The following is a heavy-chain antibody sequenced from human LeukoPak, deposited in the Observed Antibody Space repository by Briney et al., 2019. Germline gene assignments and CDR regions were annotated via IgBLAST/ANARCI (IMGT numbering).Heavy chain of an antibody. J-gene: IGHJ4*02. D-gene: IGHD5/OR15-5a*01. CDR1: GVSISSADYY. CDR2: SSYSGST. V-gene: IGHV4-30-4*01. CDR3: GRDCVSGIDY. Sequence: SETLSLTYTVSGVSISSADYYWSWSRQPPVKGLEWIGYSSYSGSTSYNPSLNSRVTISVDTSKNQFSLRLSSVTAADTAVYYCGRDCVSGIDYWGQGTLDTVSS.